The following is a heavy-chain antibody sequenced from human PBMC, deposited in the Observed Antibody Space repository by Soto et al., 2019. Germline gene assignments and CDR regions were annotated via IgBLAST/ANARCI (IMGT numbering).Heavy chain of an antibody. V-gene: IGHV1-8*01. CDR1: GYTFINHD. D-gene: IGHD6-25*01. CDR2: MNANTGNA. Sequence: QVQLVQSGAEVKKPGASVKVSCKASGYTFINHDINWVRQAPGQGLEWMGWMNANTGNAGYAQIFQGRVTMTRDTSINTAYMELSSLTSEDTAVYFCARGSGSGGLDWFDPWGQGTLVTVSS. J-gene: IGHJ5*02. CDR3: ARGSGSGGLDWFDP.